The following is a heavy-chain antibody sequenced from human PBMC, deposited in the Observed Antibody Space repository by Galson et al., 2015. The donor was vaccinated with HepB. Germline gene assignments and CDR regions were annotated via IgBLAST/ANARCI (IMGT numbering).Heavy chain of an antibody. CDR2: INPNSGGT. CDR1: GYTFTGYY. Sequence: SVKVSCKASGYTFTGYYMHWVRQAPGQGLEWMGWINPNSGGTNYAQKFQGRVTMTRDTSISTAYMELSSLRSEDTAVYYCARDYDTAMVTGWFDPWGQGTLVTVSS. J-gene: IGHJ5*02. D-gene: IGHD5-18*01. V-gene: IGHV1-2*02. CDR3: ARDYDTAMVTGWFDP.